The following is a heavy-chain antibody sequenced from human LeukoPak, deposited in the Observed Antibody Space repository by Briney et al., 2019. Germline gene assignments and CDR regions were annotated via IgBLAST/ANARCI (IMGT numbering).Heavy chain of an antibody. J-gene: IGHJ5*02. CDR2: IYYSGST. D-gene: IGHD6-13*01. V-gene: IGHV4-59*08. Sequence: SETLSLTCTVSGGSISSYYWSWIRQPPGKGLEWIGYIYYSGSTNYNPSLKSRVTISVDTSKNQFSLRLSSVTAADTAVYYCARAYSSSWYWFDPWGQGTLVTVSS. CDR3: ARAYSSSWYWFDP. CDR1: GGSISSYY.